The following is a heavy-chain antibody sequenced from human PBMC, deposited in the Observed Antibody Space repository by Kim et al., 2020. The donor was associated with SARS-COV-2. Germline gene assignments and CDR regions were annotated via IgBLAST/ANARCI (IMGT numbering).Heavy chain of an antibody. Sequence: QGYTGRFCFSLDTSVSTAYLQISSLKAEDTAVYYCARDRDSSGYYPYFDYWGQGTLVTVSS. CDR3: ARDRDSSGYYPYFDY. V-gene: IGHV7-4-1*02. D-gene: IGHD3-22*01. J-gene: IGHJ4*02.